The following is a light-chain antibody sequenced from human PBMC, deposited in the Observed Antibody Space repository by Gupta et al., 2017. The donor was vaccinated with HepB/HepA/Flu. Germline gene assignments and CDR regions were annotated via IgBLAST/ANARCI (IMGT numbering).Light chain of an antibody. CDR3: QQYDYYSLT. J-gene: IGKJ4*01. CDR1: HSICNW. CDR2: KAS. Sequence: DIQMTRSPSTLSASVGDRVTITCRASHSICNWLAWYQQKPGKAPKLLIYKASRLESGVPSSFSGSGSGTDFTLTISSLQPENFANYYCQQYDYYSLTFGGGTKVEIK. V-gene: IGKV1-5*03.